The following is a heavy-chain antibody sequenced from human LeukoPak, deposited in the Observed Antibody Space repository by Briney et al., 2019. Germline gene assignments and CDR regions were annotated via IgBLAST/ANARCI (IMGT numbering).Heavy chain of an antibody. CDR3: LLGWDY. J-gene: IGHJ4*02. CDR2: ISSDGDT. CDR1: GFTFSMYA. D-gene: IGHD7-27*01. Sequence: AGGSLRLSCAVSGFTFSMYAMHWVRQAPGKGLEFVSAISSDGDTYYAKSVRGRFIISRDNSKDTLYLQMGSLRTEDMAVYYCLLGWDYWGQGALVTVSS. V-gene: IGHV3-64*01.